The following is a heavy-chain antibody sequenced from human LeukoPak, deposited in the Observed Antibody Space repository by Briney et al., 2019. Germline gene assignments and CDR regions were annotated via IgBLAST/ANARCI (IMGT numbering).Heavy chain of an antibody. V-gene: IGHV1-69*04. CDR1: GGTFSSYA. D-gene: IGHD5-24*01. J-gene: IGHJ4*02. Sequence: SVKVSCKASGGTFSSYAISWVRQAPGQGLEWMGRIIPILGIANYAQKFQGRVTITADKSTSTAYMELSSLRSEDTAVYYCARDYQPSRDGYTYFDYRGQGTLVTVSS. CDR2: IIPILGIA. CDR3: ARDYQPSRDGYTYFDY.